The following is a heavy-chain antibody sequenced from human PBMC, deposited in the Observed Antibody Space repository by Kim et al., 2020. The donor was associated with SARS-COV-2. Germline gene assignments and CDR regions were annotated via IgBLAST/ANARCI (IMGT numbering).Heavy chain of an antibody. Sequence: GGSLRLSCAASGFTFDDYAMHWVRQAPGKGLEWVSLISGDGGSTYYADSVKGRFTISRDNSKNSLYLQMNSLRTEDTALYYCAKDIGSSGWSEGLDYWGQGTLVTVSS. D-gene: IGHD6-19*01. CDR3: AKDIGSSGWSEGLDY. CDR2: ISGDGGST. J-gene: IGHJ4*02. CDR1: GFTFDDYA. V-gene: IGHV3-43*02.